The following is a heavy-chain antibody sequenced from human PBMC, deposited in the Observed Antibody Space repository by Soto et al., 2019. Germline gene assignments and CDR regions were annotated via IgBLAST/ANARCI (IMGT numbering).Heavy chain of an antibody. CDR3: AKRPYYDFWSGSSGYFDY. V-gene: IGHV3-23*01. Sequence: GSLRLSCAASGFTFSSYAMTWVRQAPGKGLEWVSGISGSGGSIYYADSVKGRFTISRDNSKNTLSLQMNSLRAEDTAVYYCAKRPYYDFWSGSSGYFDYWGQGTLVTVSS. D-gene: IGHD3-3*01. CDR1: GFTFSSYA. CDR2: ISGSGGSI. J-gene: IGHJ4*02.